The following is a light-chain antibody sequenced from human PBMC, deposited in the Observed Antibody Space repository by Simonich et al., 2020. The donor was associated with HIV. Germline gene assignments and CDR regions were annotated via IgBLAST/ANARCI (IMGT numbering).Light chain of an antibody. CDR3: QQRRNWPPIT. Sequence: EIVMTQSPATLSVSPGERATLSCRASQSVSDNLAWYQQKPGQAPRLLIYGASTRATGIPARFSGSGSGTDFTLTISSLEPEDFAVYYCQQRRNWPPITFGQGTRLEIK. J-gene: IGKJ5*01. CDR1: QSVSDN. V-gene: IGKV3-11*01. CDR2: GAS.